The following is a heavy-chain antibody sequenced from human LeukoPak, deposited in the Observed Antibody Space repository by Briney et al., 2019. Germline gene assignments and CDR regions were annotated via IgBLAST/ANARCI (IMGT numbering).Heavy chain of an antibody. CDR1: GFSLSAYW. Sequence: PGGSLRLSCAASGFSLSAYWMTWVRQAPGKGLEWVANINRDGSQKNHVDSVKGRFTISRDNAENSLFLQMNSLRAEDTAVYYCATFGGLDIWGQGTMVTVSS. D-gene: IGHD2/OR15-2a*01. CDR3: ATFGGLDI. J-gene: IGHJ3*02. CDR2: INRDGSQK. V-gene: IGHV3-7*01.